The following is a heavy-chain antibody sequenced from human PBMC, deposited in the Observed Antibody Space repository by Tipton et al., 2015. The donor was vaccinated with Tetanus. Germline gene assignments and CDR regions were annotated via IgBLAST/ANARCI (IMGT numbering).Heavy chain of an antibody. J-gene: IGHJ3*01. D-gene: IGHD2-2*01. Sequence: TLSLTCTVSGDSVSSGGYDRGSIRQSPGKGLELIGYISNTGSTSYNPSLQSRVSMSVDTSKNQFSLRLSSVTAADTAVYYCARRSYCSSSRCFDAFDLWGQGTMVTVSS. CDR2: ISNTGST. V-gene: IGHV4-61*08. CDR3: ARRSYCSSSRCFDAFDL. CDR1: GDSVSSGGYD.